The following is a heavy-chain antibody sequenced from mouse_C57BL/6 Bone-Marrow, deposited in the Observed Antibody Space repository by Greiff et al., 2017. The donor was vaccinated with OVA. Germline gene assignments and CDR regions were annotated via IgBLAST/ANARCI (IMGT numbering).Heavy chain of an antibody. J-gene: IGHJ1*03. CDR1: GYTFTGYW. V-gene: IGHV1-9*01. D-gene: IGHD1-1*01. CDR2: ILPGSGST. Sequence: VQGVESGAELMKPGASVKLSCKATGYTFTGYWIEWVKQRPGHGLEWIGEILPGSGSTNYNEKFKGKATFTADTSSNTAYMQLSSLTTEDSAIYYCARGDYYGSSYDWYFDVWGTGTTVTVSS. CDR3: ARGDYYGSSYDWYFDV.